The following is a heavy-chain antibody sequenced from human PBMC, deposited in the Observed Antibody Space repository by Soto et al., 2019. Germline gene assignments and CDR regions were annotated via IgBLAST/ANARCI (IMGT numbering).Heavy chain of an antibody. CDR1: GDSISSSSCY. CDR3: SRRYTNGHQRPS. J-gene: IGHJ5*02. Sequence: QLQLQESGPGLVKPSETLSLTCTVSGDSISSSSCYWGWIRQSPGKGLEWIGAIDYIGTTYYTPSLRNRVTVFVDTPKNQFFLKLTSVTAADTPVYYCSRRYTNGHQRPSWGQGTLVIVSS. D-gene: IGHD2-8*01. V-gene: IGHV4-39*01. CDR2: IDYIGTT.